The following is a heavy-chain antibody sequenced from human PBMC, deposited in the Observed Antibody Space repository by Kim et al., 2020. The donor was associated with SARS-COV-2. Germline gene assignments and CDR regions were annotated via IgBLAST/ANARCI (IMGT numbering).Heavy chain of an antibody. V-gene: IGHV3-11*06. D-gene: IGHD3-16*01. CDR3: ARDDVMPGIRADY. J-gene: IGHJ4*02. Sequence: KYADTLKGRVPISRDNAKSSLYLKMNSLKAEDTAVYYCARDDVMPGIRADYWGQGTLVTVSS.